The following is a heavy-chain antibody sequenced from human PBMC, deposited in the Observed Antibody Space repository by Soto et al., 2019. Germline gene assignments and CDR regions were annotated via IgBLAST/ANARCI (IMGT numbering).Heavy chain of an antibody. J-gene: IGHJ6*02. V-gene: IGHV5-51*01. D-gene: IGHD3-10*01. CDR3: ARQDYYGSGSYYTYYYGMDV. CDR2: IYPGDSDT. CDR1: GYSFTSYW. Sequence: GESLKISCKGSGYSFTSYWIGWVRQMPGKGLEWMGIIYPGDSDTRYSPSFQGQVTISADKSISTAYLQWSSLKASDTAMYYCARQDYYGSGSYYTYYYGMDVWGQGTTVTVSS.